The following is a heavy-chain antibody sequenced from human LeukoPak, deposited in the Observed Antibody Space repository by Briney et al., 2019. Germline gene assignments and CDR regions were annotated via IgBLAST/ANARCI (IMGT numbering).Heavy chain of an antibody. CDR3: ARDPEWELRSNAFDI. CDR2: FNPSGGST. V-gene: IGHV1-46*01. J-gene: IGHJ3*02. Sequence: ASVKVSCKASGYTFTSYYMHWVRQAPGQGLEWMGIFNPSGGSTNYAQKFQGRVTMTRDTSTSTVYMELSSLRSEDTAVYYCARDPEWELRSNAFDIWGQGTMVTVSA. CDR1: GYTFTSYY. D-gene: IGHD1-26*01.